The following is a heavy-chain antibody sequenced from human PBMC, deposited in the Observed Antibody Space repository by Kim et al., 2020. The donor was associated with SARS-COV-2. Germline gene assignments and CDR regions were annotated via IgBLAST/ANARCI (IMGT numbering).Heavy chain of an antibody. CDR2: IGTAGDT. V-gene: IGHV3-13*01. Sequence: GGSLRLSCAASGFTFSSYDMHWVRQATGKGLEWVSAIGTAGDTYYPGSVKGRFTISRENAKNSLYLQMNSLRAGDTAVYYCARAGYGSGSYLLSGMDVWGQGTTVTVSS. D-gene: IGHD3-10*01. J-gene: IGHJ6*02. CDR1: GFTFSSYD. CDR3: ARAGYGSGSYLLSGMDV.